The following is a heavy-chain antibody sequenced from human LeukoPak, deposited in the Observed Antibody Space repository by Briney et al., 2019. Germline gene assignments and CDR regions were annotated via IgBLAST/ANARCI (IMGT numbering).Heavy chain of an antibody. Sequence: GGSLRLSCVASGFTFNNAWMSWVRQAPGKGLEWVGRIKSKTDGGTTDYAAPVKGRFTISRDDSKNTLYLQMNSLKTEDTAVYYCTTGPEMITFGGVIPSQGGDQGVTGGQGTLVTVSS. CDR1: GFTFNNAW. CDR2: IKSKTDGGTT. V-gene: IGHV3-15*01. J-gene: IGHJ4*02. D-gene: IGHD3-16*02. CDR3: TTGPEMITFGGVIPSQGGDQGVT.